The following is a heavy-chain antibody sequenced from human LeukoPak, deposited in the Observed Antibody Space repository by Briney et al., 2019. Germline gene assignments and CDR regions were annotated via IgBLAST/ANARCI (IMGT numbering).Heavy chain of an antibody. D-gene: IGHD4-17*01. CDR2: IYHSGST. Sequence: SETLSLTCTVSGGSISSNSYYWSWVRQPPGKGLEWIGEIYHSGSTNYNPSLKSRVTMSVDNSKNQFSLKLSSVTAADTAVYYCARAGEGEDYWGQGTLVTVSS. V-gene: IGHV4-39*07. CDR1: GGSISSNSYY. CDR3: ARAGEGEDY. J-gene: IGHJ4*02.